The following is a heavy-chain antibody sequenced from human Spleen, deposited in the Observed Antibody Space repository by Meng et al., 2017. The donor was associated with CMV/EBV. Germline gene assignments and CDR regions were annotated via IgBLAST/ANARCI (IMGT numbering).Heavy chain of an antibody. CDR2: INPSGGST. V-gene: IGHV1-46*01. Sequence: ASVKVSCKASGYTFTSYYIHWVRQAPGQGLEWMGIINPSGGSTNYAQKFQGRVTMARDTSTSTVYMELSSLRSEDTAVYYCARDRPTGGTFTGMDVWGKGTTVTVSS. CDR3: ARDRPTGGTFTGMDV. J-gene: IGHJ6*04. D-gene: IGHD1-26*01. CDR1: GYTFTSYY.